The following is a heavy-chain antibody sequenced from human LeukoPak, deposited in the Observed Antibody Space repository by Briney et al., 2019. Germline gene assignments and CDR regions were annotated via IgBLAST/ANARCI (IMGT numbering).Heavy chain of an antibody. Sequence: GGSLRLSCAASGFTFSSYSVSWVRQAPGKGLEWVSHITSTASAIYYADSVRGRFTMSRDNARNTVYLQMNSLRVEDTAVYYCARQGSGTPDYWGQGTLVTVSS. J-gene: IGHJ4*02. CDR1: GFTFSSYS. D-gene: IGHD3-10*01. V-gene: IGHV3-48*01. CDR2: ITSTASAI. CDR3: ARQGSGTPDY.